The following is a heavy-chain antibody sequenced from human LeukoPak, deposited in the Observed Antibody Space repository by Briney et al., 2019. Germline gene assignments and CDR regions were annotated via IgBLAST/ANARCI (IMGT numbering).Heavy chain of an antibody. V-gene: IGHV3-21*01. CDR2: ISSSSSYI. D-gene: IGHD3-16*01. Sequence: GGSLRLSCVASGFTFSSYSMNWVRQAPGKGLEWVSSISSSSSYIYYADSVKGRFTISRDNAKNSLYLQMNSLRAEDTAVYYCARDHQPTLYYDYVWGSPIGAFDIWGQGTMVTVSS. CDR1: GFTFSSYS. J-gene: IGHJ3*02. CDR3: ARDHQPTLYYDYVWGSPIGAFDI.